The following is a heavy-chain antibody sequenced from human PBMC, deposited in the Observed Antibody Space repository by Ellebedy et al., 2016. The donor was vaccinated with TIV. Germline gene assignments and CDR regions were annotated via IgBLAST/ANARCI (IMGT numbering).Heavy chain of an antibody. CDR2: INAGDSET. V-gene: IGHV5-51*01. CDR1: GYSFTNYW. D-gene: IGHD6-19*01. J-gene: IGHJ4*02. Sequence: GESLKISCKGSGYSFTNYWIGWVRQMPGKGLEWMGIINAGDSETRYRPSFEGQVTISVDKSISTAYLQWSSLKASDSAMYYCARYISHWSLAYWGQGTLVTVAS. CDR3: ARYISHWSLAY.